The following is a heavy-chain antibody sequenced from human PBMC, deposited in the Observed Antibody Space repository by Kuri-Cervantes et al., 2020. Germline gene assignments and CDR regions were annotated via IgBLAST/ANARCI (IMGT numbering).Heavy chain of an antibody. D-gene: IGHD2-15*01. CDR2: ISAYNGNT. CDR3: ARGRRYCSGGSCYSFDY. J-gene: IGHJ4*02. V-gene: IGHV1-18*01. CDR1: GYTFTSYG. Sequence: ASVKVSCKASGYTFTSYGISWVRQAPGQGLEWMGWISAYNGNTNYAQKLQGRVTMTTDTSTSTAYMELRSLRSEDTAVYYCARGRRYCSGGSCYSFDYWGQGTLVTVSS.